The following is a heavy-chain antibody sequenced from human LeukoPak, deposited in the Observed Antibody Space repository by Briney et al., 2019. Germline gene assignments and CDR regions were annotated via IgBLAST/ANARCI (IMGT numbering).Heavy chain of an antibody. J-gene: IGHJ6*03. D-gene: IGHD6-13*01. V-gene: IGHV1-8*01. CDR1: GYTFTSYD. CDR3: ARRYSRYYYMDV. CDR2: MNPNSGNT. Sequence: ASVNVSCKASGYTFTSYDINWVRHATGQGLEWMGWMNPNSGNTGYAQKFQGRVTMTRNTSISTAYMELSSLRSEDTAVYYCARRYSRYYYMDVWGKGTTVTVTS.